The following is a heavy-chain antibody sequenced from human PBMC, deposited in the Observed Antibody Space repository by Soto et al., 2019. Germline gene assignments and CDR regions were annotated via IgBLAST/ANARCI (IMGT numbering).Heavy chain of an antibody. Sequence: ASVKVSCKASGYTFTGYYMHWVRQAPGQGLEWMGWINPNSGGTNYAQKFQGWVTMTRDTSISTAYMELSRLRSDDTAVYYCARERRTKRNWFDPWGQGTLVTVSS. J-gene: IGHJ5*02. V-gene: IGHV1-2*04. CDR2: INPNSGGT. CDR1: GYTFTGYY. CDR3: ARERRTKRNWFDP. D-gene: IGHD1-1*01.